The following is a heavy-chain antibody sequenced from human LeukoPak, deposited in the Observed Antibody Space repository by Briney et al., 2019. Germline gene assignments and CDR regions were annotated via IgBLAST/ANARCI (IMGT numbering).Heavy chain of an antibody. V-gene: IGHV3-53*01. Sequence: GGSRRPSCTVSGFTVSTNSMSWVRQAPGKGREWVSFIYSENTHYLDSVKGRFTISRDNSKNTLYLQMNSLRAEDTAVYYCARRAGAYSHPYDYWGQGTLVTVSS. CDR2: IYSENT. D-gene: IGHD4-23*01. CDR3: ARRAGAYSHPYDY. CDR1: GFTVSTNS. J-gene: IGHJ4*02.